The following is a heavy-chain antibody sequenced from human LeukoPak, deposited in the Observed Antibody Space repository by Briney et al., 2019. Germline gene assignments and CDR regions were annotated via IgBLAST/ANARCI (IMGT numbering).Heavy chain of an antibody. CDR2: INPSGGST. CDR3: AREQLLPVAGTRDAFAI. J-gene: IGHJ3*02. V-gene: IGHV1-46*01. CDR1: GYTFTSYY. Sequence: ASVKVSCKASGYTFTSYYMHWVRQAPGQGLEWMGIINPSGGSTSYAQKFQGRVTMTRDTSTSTVYMELSSLRSEDTAVYYCAREQLLPVAGTRDAFAIWGQGTMVTVSS. D-gene: IGHD6-19*01.